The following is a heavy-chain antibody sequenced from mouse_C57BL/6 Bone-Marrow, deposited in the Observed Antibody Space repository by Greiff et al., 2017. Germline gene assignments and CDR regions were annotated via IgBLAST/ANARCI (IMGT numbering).Heavy chain of an antibody. V-gene: IGHV1-81*01. CDR3: ARPTIVDWYFDV. CDR2: IYPRSGNT. D-gene: IGHD2-12*01. J-gene: IGHJ1*03. Sequence: QSGAELARPGASVKLSCKASGYTFTSYGISWVKQRTGQGLEWIGEIYPRSGNTYYNEKFKGKATLTADKSSSTAYMELRILTSEDSAVYFCARPTIVDWYFDVWGTGTTVTVSS. CDR1: GYTFTSYG.